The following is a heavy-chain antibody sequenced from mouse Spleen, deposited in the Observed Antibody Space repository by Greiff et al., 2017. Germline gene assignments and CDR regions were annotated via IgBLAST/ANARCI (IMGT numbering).Heavy chain of an antibody. Sequence: LVESGPELVKPGALVKISCKASGYTFTEYTIHWVKQRSGQGLEWIGWFYPGSGSIKYNEKFKDKATLTADKSSSTVYMELSRLTSEDSAVYFCARHEDYSNSFAYWGQGTLVTVSA. D-gene: IGHD2-5*01. J-gene: IGHJ3*01. CDR2: FYPGSGSI. V-gene: IGHV1-62-2*01. CDR1: GYTFTEYT. CDR3: ARHEDYSNSFAY.